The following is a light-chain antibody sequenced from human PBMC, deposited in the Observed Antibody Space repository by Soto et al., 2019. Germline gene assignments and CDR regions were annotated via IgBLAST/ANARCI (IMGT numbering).Light chain of an antibody. CDR3: QQYNTWHPYT. V-gene: IGKV3-15*01. Sequence: EIVLTQSPCTLSLSPGERATLSCRASQSVSSSYLAWYQQKPGQAPRPLIYGASTRATGIPPRFSGSGSGTEFTLTISSLQYEDFAVYYCQQYNTWHPYTFGQGTKVDIK. J-gene: IGKJ2*01. CDR1: QSVSSSY. CDR2: GAS.